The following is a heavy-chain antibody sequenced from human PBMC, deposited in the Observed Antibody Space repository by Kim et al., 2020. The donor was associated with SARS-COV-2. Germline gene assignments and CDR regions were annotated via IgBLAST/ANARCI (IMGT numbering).Heavy chain of an antibody. V-gene: IGHV3-7*03. D-gene: IGHD4-17*01. CDR1: GFTFSSYW. CDR3: ARDWGTVTTPFDY. J-gene: IGHJ4*02. CDR2: IKQDGSEK. Sequence: GGSLRLSCAASGFTFSSYWMSWVRQAPGKGLEWVANIKQDGSEKYYVDSVKGRFTISRDNAKNSLYLQMNSLRAEDTAVYYCARDWGTVTTPFDYWGQGTLVTVSS.